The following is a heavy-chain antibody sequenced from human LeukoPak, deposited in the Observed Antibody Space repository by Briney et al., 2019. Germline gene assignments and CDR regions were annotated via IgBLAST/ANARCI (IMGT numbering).Heavy chain of an antibody. CDR1: GFTFSNTW. V-gene: IGHV3-15*01. J-gene: IGHJ4*02. D-gene: IGHD2-2*01. Sequence: GGSLRLSCAASGFTFSNTWMIWVRQAPGKGLEWVGRIKSKTDGGTTDYAAPVKGRFTISRDDSKNTLYLQMNSLKTEDTAVYYCTTGGVVVVPAASAPDYWGQGTLVSVSS. CDR3: TTGGVVVVPAASAPDY. CDR2: IKSKTDGGTT.